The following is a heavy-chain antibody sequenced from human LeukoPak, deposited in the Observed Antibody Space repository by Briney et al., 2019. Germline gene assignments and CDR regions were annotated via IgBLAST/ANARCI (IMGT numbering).Heavy chain of an antibody. CDR3: AQDPSSVTLYFFDY. J-gene: IGHJ4*02. CDR1: GYTFRGNY. V-gene: IGHV1-2*02. CDR2: IDANNGDT. Sequence: SVKISCKASGYTFRGNYIHWLRQAPGQGLEWMGWIDANNGDTKSAQKFQGRVTMSRDTSISTAYMDLSSLSPDDAAVYYCAQDPSSVTLYFFDYWGQGTLVTVSS. D-gene: IGHD4-11*01.